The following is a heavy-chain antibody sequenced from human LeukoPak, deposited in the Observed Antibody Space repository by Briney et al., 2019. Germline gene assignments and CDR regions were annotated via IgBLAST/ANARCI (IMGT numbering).Heavy chain of an antibody. D-gene: IGHD6-19*01. V-gene: IGHV4-59*01. CDR1: GGSISSYY. CDR3: ARVDSSGWYRVY. J-gene: IGHJ4*02. CDR2: VYYSGSN. Sequence: SETLSLTCTVSGGSISSYYWSWIRQPPGNGLEWIGYVYYSGSNNYNPSLKCRVTISVDTSKTQFSLKLSSVTAPDTAVYYCARVDSSGWYRVYWGQGTLVTVSS.